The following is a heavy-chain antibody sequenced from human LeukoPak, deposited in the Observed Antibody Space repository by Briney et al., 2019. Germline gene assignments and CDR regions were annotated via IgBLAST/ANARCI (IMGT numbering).Heavy chain of an antibody. CDR3: AREPPGYSSSGGEVVVSDY. CDR2: ISYDGSNK. D-gene: IGHD6-13*01. Sequence: GGSLRLSCAASGFTFSRYAMHWVRQAPGKGLEWVAVISYDGSNKYYADSVKGRFTISRDNSKNTLYLQMNSLRAEDTAVYYCAREPPGYSSSGGEVVVSDYWGQGTLVTVSS. V-gene: IGHV3-30*04. CDR1: GFTFSRYA. J-gene: IGHJ4*02.